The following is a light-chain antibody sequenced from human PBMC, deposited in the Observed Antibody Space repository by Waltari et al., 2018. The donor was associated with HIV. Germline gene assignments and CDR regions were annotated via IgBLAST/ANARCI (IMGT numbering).Light chain of an antibody. CDR2: STN. CDR1: SSTIGSNA. CDR3: AAWGDSLTSFV. Sequence: SVLTQPPSASGTPGQRVTISCSGSSSTIGSNAVNWYQQFPGTSPKLLIYSTNPRPSGVPDRFSASRSATSASLAISGLQSEDEADYYCAAWGDSLTSFVFGTGTKVTVL. V-gene: IGLV1-44*01. J-gene: IGLJ1*01.